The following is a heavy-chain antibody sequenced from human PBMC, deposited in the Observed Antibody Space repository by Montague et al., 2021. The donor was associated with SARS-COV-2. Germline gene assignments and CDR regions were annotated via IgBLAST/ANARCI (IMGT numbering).Heavy chain of an antibody. V-gene: IGHV6-1*01. Sequence: CAISGDSVSSNTAAWNWIMQSPSRGLEWLGRTYYRSKWYYDYAVSVKSRMTISPDTSKNQFSLQLSSVTPEDRAVYYRARDPRYSLSWSFDYWGQGTLVTVSS. CDR1: GDSVSSNTAA. D-gene: IGHD6-13*01. CDR3: ARDPRYSLSWSFDY. CDR2: TYYRSKWYY. J-gene: IGHJ4*02.